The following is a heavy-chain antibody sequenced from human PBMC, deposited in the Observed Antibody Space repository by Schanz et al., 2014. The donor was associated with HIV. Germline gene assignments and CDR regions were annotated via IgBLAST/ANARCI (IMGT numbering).Heavy chain of an antibody. D-gene: IGHD3-10*01. J-gene: IGHJ4*02. CDR1: GFAFSNYA. Sequence: EVQLLESGGGLVQPGGSLRLSCAASGFAFSNYAMSWVRQAPGKGLEWVSSITESGGRTYYADSVNGRFTISRDNSKNTLYLQTNSLRAEDTSVYYCARGFQGFDYWGQGTLVTVSS. CDR2: ITESGGRT. V-gene: IGHV3-23*01. CDR3: ARGFQGFDY.